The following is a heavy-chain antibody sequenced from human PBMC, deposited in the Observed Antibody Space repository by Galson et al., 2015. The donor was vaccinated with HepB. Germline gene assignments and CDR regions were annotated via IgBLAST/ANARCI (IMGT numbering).Heavy chain of an antibody. CDR1: GYSFINYW. V-gene: IGHV5-51*01. Sequence: QSGAEVKKSGESLRISCETSGYSFINYWIGWVRQMPGKGLEWMGIIYPGDSDTRYSPSFRGQVTISADKSINTAYLQWSSLKTSDTAIYYCARMETVTTSGWWFDLWGRGTLVTVSS. D-gene: IGHD4-17*01. CDR2: IYPGDSDT. J-gene: IGHJ2*01. CDR3: ARMETVTTSGWWFDL.